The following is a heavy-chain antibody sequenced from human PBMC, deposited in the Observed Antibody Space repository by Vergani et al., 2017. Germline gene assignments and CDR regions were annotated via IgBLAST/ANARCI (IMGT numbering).Heavy chain of an antibody. J-gene: IGHJ6*02. Sequence: QVQLVESGGNVVQSGTSLRLSCAASGFSFGSYGMHWVRQSPGKGLEWVAVISNDGCNKYYADSVKGRFTIYKDNTVDMLSLQMNSLRPDDTAVYYCARDRVDIVATTTYYYYYYGMDVWGQXT. CDR2: ISNDGCNK. CDR3: ARDRVDIVATTTYYYYYYGMDV. CDR1: GFSFGSYG. V-gene: IGHV3-30*03. D-gene: IGHD5-12*01.